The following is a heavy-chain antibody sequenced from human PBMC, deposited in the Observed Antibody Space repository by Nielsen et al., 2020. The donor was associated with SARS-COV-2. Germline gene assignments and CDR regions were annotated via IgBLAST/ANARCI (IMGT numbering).Heavy chain of an antibody. CDR3: ATLGGSYYPRRYYYGMDV. V-gene: IGHV3-20*04. J-gene: IGHJ6*02. Sequence: GESLKISCAASGFTFDDYGMSWVRQAPGKGLEWVSGINWNGGSTGYADSVKGRFTISRDNAKNSLYLQMNSLRAEDTALYYCATLGGSYYPRRYYYGMDVWGQGTTVTVSS. CDR1: GFTFDDYG. D-gene: IGHD1-26*01. CDR2: INWNGGST.